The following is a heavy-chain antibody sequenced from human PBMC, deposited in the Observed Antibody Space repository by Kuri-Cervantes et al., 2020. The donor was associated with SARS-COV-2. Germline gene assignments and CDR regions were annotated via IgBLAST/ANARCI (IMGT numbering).Heavy chain of an antibody. CDR1: GGTFSSYA. D-gene: IGHD1-14*01. Sequence: SVKVSCKASGGTFSSYAISWVRQAPGQGLEWMGGIIPIFGTANYAQKFQGRVTITAGESTSTAYMELSSLRSEDTAVYYCTTEAYNVSQGGAFDIWGQGTTVTVSS. V-gene: IGHV1-69*13. CDR2: IIPIFGTA. J-gene: IGHJ3*02. CDR3: TTEAYNVSQGGAFDI.